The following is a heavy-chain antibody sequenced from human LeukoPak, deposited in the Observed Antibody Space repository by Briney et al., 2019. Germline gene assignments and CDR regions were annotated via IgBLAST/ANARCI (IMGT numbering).Heavy chain of an antibody. CDR1: GFTFSSYA. CDR2: ISSNGGST. Sequence: AGSLRLSCSASGFTFSSYAVHWVRQAPGKGLEYVSAISSNGGSTYYADSVKGRFTISRDNSKNTLYLQMSSLRAEDTAVYYCVKAPACYGTQGHFDYWGQGTLVTVSS. CDR3: VKAPACYGTQGHFDY. J-gene: IGHJ4*02. D-gene: IGHD2-15*01. V-gene: IGHV3-64D*06.